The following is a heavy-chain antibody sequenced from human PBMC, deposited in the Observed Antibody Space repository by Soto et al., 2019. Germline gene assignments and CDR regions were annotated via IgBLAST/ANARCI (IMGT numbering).Heavy chain of an antibody. CDR2: IYYSGST. CDR1: GGSISSGDYY. Sequence: SETLSLTCTASGGSISSGDYYWSWIRQPPGKGLEWIGYIYYSGSTYYNPSLKSRVTISVDTSKNQFSLKLSSVTAADTAVYYCARVRRPRDFADYYGSGSTGWFDPWGQGTLVTVSS. J-gene: IGHJ5*02. CDR3: ARVRRPRDFADYYGSGSTGWFDP. D-gene: IGHD3-10*01. V-gene: IGHV4-30-4*01.